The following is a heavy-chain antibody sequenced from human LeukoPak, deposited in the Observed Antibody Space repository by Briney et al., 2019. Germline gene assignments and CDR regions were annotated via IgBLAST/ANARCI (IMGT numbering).Heavy chain of an antibody. V-gene: IGHV3-33*06. CDR2: IWYDGSHE. J-gene: IGHJ4*02. CDR3: AKSGAVAAALFDY. Sequence: GRSLRLSCAASGFKFWNNGMHWVRQAPGKGLEWVAAIWYDGSHEFYADSVKGRFTISRDNSKSTLYLQMNSLRAEDTAVYYCAKSGAVAAALFDYWGQGTLVTVSS. CDR1: GFKFWNNG. D-gene: IGHD6-19*01.